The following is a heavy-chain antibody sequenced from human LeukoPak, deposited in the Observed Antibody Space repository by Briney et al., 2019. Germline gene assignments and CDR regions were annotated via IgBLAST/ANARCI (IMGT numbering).Heavy chain of an antibody. CDR1: GFTFSSYA. J-gene: IGHJ5*02. D-gene: IGHD2-2*01. CDR2: ISSSSSYI. Sequence: GGSLRLSCAASGFTFSSYAMSWVRQAPGKGLEWVSSISSSSSYIYYADSVKGRFTISRDNAKNSLYLQMNSLRAEDTAVYYCASSDIPVVPDNNWFDPWGQGTLVTVSS. CDR3: ASSDIPVVPDNNWFDP. V-gene: IGHV3-21*01.